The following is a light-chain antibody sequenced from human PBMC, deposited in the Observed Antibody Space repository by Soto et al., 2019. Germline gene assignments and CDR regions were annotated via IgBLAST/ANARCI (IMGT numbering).Light chain of an antibody. CDR1: QDINKF. CDR2: SAS. J-gene: IGKJ2*01. Sequence: IPLTQSPSSLSASVGDRVTVTCLASQDINKFLAWFQQKPGKAPNLLIFSASTLQSAVPSRFSGGGSGTDFTLTIDSLQPEDFATYYCQQLKTYPYTFGQGTKLEIK. CDR3: QQLKTYPYT. V-gene: IGKV1-9*01.